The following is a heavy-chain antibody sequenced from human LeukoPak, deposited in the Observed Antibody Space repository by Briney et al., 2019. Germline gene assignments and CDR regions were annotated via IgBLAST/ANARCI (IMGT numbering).Heavy chain of an antibody. V-gene: IGHV3-7*03. CDR1: GFTFSNYW. Sequence: GGSLRLSCAASGFTFSNYWMSRVRQAPGKGLEWVANIKQDGSEKYYVDSVKGRFTISRDNAKNSLYLQMNSLRAEDTAVYYCASRSGQYSYGHTFDYWGQGTLVTVSS. CDR2: IKQDGSEK. J-gene: IGHJ4*02. CDR3: ASRSGQYSYGHTFDY. D-gene: IGHD5-18*01.